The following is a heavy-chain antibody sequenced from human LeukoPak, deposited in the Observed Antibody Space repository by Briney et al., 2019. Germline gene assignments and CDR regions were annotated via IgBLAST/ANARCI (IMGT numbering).Heavy chain of an antibody. CDR2: FYYGDTA. Sequence: SETLSLTCTVSGVSISSAYWSWVRQPPGKGLEWIGSFYYGDTAKYNPSLKSRVTMSVDTSKNQFSLKLSSVTAADTAVYYCARGADSSGYYSIFYFDYWGQGTLVTVSS. V-gene: IGHV4-59*01. J-gene: IGHJ4*02. D-gene: IGHD3-22*01. CDR1: GVSISSAY. CDR3: ARGADSSGYYSIFYFDY.